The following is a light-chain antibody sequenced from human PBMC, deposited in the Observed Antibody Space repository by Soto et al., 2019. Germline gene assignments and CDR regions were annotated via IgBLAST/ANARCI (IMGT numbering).Light chain of an antibody. V-gene: IGKV3-15*01. CDR1: QSVSTN. Sequence: IVMTQSPATLSVSPGKRATLSCRASQSVSTNLAWYQQKPGQAPRLLIYGASTRATGVPARFSGSGSGTDFTLTISSLQAEDVAVYYCQQYYSTPLTFGGGTKVDIK. J-gene: IGKJ4*01. CDR2: GAS. CDR3: QQYYSTPLT.